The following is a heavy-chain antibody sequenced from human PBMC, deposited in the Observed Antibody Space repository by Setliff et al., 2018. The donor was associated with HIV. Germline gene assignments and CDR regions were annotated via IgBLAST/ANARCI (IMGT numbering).Heavy chain of an antibody. CDR1: GDIFSRYG. Sequence: SVKVSCKASGDIFSRYGISWVRQAPGQGLEWMGGIIPIYGTANSAQKFQGRVTITADESTSTAYMELSTLRSEDTAVYFCARDGGYSGHQWFEDAFDIWGQGTMVTVSS. CDR3: ARDGGYSGHQWFEDAFDI. J-gene: IGHJ3*02. V-gene: IGHV1-69*13. CDR2: IIPIYGTA. D-gene: IGHD5-12*01.